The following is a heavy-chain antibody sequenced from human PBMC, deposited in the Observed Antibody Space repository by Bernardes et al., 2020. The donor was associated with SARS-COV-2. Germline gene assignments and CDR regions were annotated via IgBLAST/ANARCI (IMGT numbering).Heavy chain of an antibody. D-gene: IGHD6-6*01. CDR1: GYTFTDYY. Sequence: ASVKVSCKASGYTFTDYYIHWVRQAPGQGLEWMGWINPNSGGTTYSQKFQDRVTMSRDTSISTVYLELSGLRSDDTAVYYCARDGEYSTSGIDYWGQGPLVTVSS. J-gene: IGHJ4*02. CDR3: ARDGEYSTSGIDY. CDR2: INPNSGGT. V-gene: IGHV1-2*02.